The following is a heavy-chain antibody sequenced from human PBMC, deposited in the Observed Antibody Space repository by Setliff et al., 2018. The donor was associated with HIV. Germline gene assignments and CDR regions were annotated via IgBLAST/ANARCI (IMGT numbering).Heavy chain of an antibody. J-gene: IGHJ4*02. CDR3: AKVPSNWNYDPFDY. CDR1: GFTVSNNY. V-gene: IGHV3-23*03. D-gene: IGHD1-7*01. CDR2: IYDGGGSST. Sequence: GGSLRLSCAASGFTVSNNYMSWVRQAPGKGLEWVSVIYDGGGSSTYYADSVKGRFTISRDNSKNTLYLQMHSLRAEDTAVYYCAKVPSNWNYDPFDYWGQGTLVTVSS.